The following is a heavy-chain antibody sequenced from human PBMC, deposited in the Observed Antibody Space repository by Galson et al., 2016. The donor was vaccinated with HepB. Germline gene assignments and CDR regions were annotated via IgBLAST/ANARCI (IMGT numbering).Heavy chain of an antibody. CDR1: GYTFTRSY. D-gene: IGHD5-12*01. CDR2: INPSGGST. Sequence: SVKVSCKASGYTFTRSYMHWVRQAPGQGLEWMGIINPSGGSTSYAQKFQGRVTMTRDTSTSTVYMELSSLTSEDTAVYHCAREWSQYSGYDVYYYYGMDVWGQGTTVTVSS. V-gene: IGHV1-46*01. CDR3: AREWSQYSGYDVYYYYGMDV. J-gene: IGHJ6*01.